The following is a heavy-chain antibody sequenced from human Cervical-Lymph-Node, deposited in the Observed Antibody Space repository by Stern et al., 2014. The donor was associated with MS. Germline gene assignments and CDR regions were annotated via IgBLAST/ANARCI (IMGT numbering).Heavy chain of an antibody. CDR1: GYIFTTSY. D-gene: IGHD3-3*01. V-gene: IGHV1-46*01. CDR2: INPSGGST. Sequence: QVQLVESGAEVKKPGASVKVSCKASGYIFTTSYMHWVRQAPGQGLEWMGIINPSGGSTSYAQKFQGRVTMTRDTSTSTVYMQLSSLRSEDTAVYYCARGQNDFWSNYSSGMDVWGQGTTVTVSS. CDR3: ARGQNDFWSNYSSGMDV. J-gene: IGHJ6*02.